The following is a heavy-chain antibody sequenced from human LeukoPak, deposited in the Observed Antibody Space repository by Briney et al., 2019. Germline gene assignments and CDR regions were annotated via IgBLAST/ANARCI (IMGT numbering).Heavy chain of an antibody. D-gene: IGHD3-10*01. CDR1: GYLFTSFG. CDR2: ISAYNGNT. V-gene: IGHV1-18*01. J-gene: IGHJ4*02. CDR3: ARDMVRGVIEVY. Sequence: GASVKVSCKTSGYLFTSFGISWVRQAPGQGLEWMGWISAYNGNTDFAQNLQGRVTMTTDTPTSTAYMELRSLRSDDTAVYYCARDMVRGVIEVYWGQGTLVTVSS.